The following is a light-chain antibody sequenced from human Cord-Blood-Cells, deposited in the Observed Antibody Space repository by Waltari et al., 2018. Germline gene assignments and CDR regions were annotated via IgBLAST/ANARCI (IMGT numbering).Light chain of an antibody. CDR1: SLTSYY. CDR2: DKN. J-gene: IGLJ2*01. V-gene: IGLV3-19*01. Sequence: SSELTQDHAVSVALGQTVRITCQGDSLTSYYASWYQQKPGQAAVRVIYDKNTRPSVIPDRFSGSSSGNTASLTITGAQAEDEADYYCNSRDSSGNHVVFGGGTKLTVL. CDR3: NSRDSSGNHVV.